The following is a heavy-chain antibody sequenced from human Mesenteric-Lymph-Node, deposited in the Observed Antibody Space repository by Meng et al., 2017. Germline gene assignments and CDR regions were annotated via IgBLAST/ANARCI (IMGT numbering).Heavy chain of an antibody. CDR3: ARDLMYYYDSSGYGGFDP. CDR2: IYHSGST. V-gene: IGHV4-4*02. Sequence: SETLSLTCAVSVGSISSINWWSWVRQPPGKGLEWIGEIYHSGSTNYNPSLKSRVTISVDTSKNQFPLKLSSVTAADTAVYYCARDLMYYYDSSGYGGFDPWGQGTLVTVSS. D-gene: IGHD3-22*01. J-gene: IGHJ5*02. CDR1: VGSISSINW.